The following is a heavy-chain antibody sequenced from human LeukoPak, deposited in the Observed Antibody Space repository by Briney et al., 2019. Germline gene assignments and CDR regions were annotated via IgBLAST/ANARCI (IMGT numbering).Heavy chain of an antibody. D-gene: IGHD3-22*01. CDR1: GFTFSDYY. V-gene: IGHV3-11*04. Sequence: PGGSLTLSCAASGFTFSDYYMSWIRQAPGKGLEWVSYISSSGSTIYYADSVKGRFTISRDNAKNSLYLQMNSLRAEDTAVYYCARGYYDSSGYARLDYWGQGTLVTVSS. J-gene: IGHJ4*02. CDR3: ARGYYDSSGYARLDY. CDR2: ISSSGSTI.